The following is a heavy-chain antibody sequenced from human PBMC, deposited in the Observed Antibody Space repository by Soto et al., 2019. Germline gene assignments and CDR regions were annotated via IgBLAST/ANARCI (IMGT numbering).Heavy chain of an antibody. CDR1: GVSISSADYY. V-gene: IGHV4-31*03. D-gene: IGHD6-13*01. CDR3: ASSHAGAHITASVH. J-gene: IGHJ4*02. Sequence: SETLSLTCTVTGVSISSADYYLSWIRKHPGKGLEWIGYIYYSGTTYYYPSLESRLTISLDTSKNEFSLRLSSVTAADTAVYYCASSHAGAHITASVHWGQGTLVTVSS. CDR2: IYYSGTT.